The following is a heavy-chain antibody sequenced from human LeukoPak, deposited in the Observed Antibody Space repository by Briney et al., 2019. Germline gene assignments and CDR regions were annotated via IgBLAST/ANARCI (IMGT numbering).Heavy chain of an antibody. V-gene: IGHV3-48*03. CDR2: ISGSGGTI. Sequence: GGSLRLSCAASGFTFSNYEMNWVRQAPGKGLEWVSYISGSGGTIYNADSVEGRFTISRDNAKNSLYLQMNSLTAENTAVYYCARFRQQIAYYYYYAVDVWGQGTTVTVSS. CDR3: ARFRQQIAYYYYYAVDV. CDR1: GFTFSNYE. D-gene: IGHD3-10*01. J-gene: IGHJ6*02.